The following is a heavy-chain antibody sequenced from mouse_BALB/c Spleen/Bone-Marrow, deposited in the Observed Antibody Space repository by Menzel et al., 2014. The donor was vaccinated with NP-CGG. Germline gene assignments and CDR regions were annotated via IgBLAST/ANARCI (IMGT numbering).Heavy chain of an antibody. Sequence: VQLQQSGPELVKPGASVKISCKASGYAFSSSWMNWVKQRPGQGLEWIGRIYPGDGDTYYNGKFKDKATLTADRSSSTAYMQLSSLTSVDSAVYFFARGRTGYYFDYWGQGTTLTVSS. CDR2: IYPGDGDT. V-gene: IGHV1-82*01. CDR1: GYAFSSSW. CDR3: ARGRTGYYFDY. D-gene: IGHD4-1*01. J-gene: IGHJ2*01.